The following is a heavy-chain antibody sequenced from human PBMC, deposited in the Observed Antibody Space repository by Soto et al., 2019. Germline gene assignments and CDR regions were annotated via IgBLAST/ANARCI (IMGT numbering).Heavy chain of an antibody. D-gene: IGHD3-10*01. CDR2: IYYSGST. CDR3: ARGTRYYGSGSYLGAYYYYGMDV. CDR1: GGSSSSGGYY. J-gene: IGHJ6*02. V-gene: IGHV4-31*03. Sequence: SETLSVTCSVAGGSSSSGGYYWSWIRQHPGKGLEWIGYIYYSGSTYYNPSLKSRVTISVDTSKNQFSLKLSSVTAADTAVYYCARGTRYYGSGSYLGAYYYYGMDVWGQGTTVTVSS.